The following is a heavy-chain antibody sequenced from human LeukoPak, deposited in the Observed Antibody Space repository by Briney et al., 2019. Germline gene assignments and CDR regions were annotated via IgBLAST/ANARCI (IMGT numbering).Heavy chain of an antibody. CDR3: AIHAYYVFVTGLFDP. Sequence: SETLSLTCTVSGGSISSHNYHWGWIRQPPGKGREWIESIYYSGNTYYNPSLKSRVTLAVDTSKQHFSLNLNSVTAADTAMSYCAIHAYYVFVTGLFDPWGQGTLVTVSS. J-gene: IGHJ5*02. V-gene: IGHV4-39*01. CDR2: IYYSGNT. D-gene: IGHD3-3*01. CDR1: GGSISSHNYH.